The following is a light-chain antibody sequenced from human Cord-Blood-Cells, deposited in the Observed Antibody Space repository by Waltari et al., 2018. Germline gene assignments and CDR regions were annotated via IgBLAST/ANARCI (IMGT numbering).Light chain of an antibody. V-gene: IGLV2-14*01. Sequence: QSALTQPASVSGSPGQSLTISCTGTSSDVGGYNYVSWYQQHPGKAPKRMIYDVSKRPSGVSNRFSGSRSGNTASLTISGLQAEDEADYYCRSYTSSSTWVFGGGTKLTVL. J-gene: IGLJ3*02. CDR3: RSYTSSSTWV. CDR1: SSDVGGYNY. CDR2: DVS.